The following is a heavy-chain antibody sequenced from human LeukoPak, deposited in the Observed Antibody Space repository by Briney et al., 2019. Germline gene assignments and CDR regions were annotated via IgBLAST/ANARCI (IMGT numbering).Heavy chain of an antibody. CDR3: ASREWELLLSGGAFDI. J-gene: IGHJ3*02. CDR1: GGSISSSSYY. Sequence: PSETLSLTCTVSGGSISSSSYYWGWIRQPPGKGLEWIGSIYYSGSTYYNPSLKSRLTISVDTSKNQFSLKLSSVTAADTAVYYCASREWELLLSGGAFDIWGQGTMVTVSS. CDR2: IYYSGST. D-gene: IGHD1-26*01. V-gene: IGHV4-39*01.